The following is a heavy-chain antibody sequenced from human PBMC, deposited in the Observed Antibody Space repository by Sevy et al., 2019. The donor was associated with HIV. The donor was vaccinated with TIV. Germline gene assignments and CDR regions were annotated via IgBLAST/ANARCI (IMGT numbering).Heavy chain of an antibody. CDR3: ATMGWELLLGSGWGRAFDI. V-gene: IGHV3-23*01. Sequence: GGSLRLSCAASGFTFSSYAMSWVRQAPGKGLEWVSAISGGGGSTYYADSVKGRFTISRDNSKNTLYLQMNSLRAEDTAVYYCATMGWELLLGSGWGRAFDIWGQGTMVTVSS. J-gene: IGHJ3*02. D-gene: IGHD1-26*01. CDR1: GFTFSSYA. CDR2: ISGGGGST.